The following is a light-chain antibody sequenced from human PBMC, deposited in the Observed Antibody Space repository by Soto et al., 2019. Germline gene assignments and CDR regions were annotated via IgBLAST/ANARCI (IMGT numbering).Light chain of an antibody. CDR3: QQYNSYPFT. CDR2: KAS. V-gene: IGKV1-5*03. J-gene: IGKJ3*01. Sequence: DIQMTQSPSTLSASVGDRVTITCRASQSISSWLAWYQQKPGKAPKLLIYKASSLESGVPSRISGSGSGTEFSLTISSLQPDDFATYDCQQYNSYPFTFGPGTKVDI. CDR1: QSISSW.